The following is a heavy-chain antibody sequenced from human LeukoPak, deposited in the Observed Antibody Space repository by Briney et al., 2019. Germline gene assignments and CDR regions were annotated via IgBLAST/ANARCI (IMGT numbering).Heavy chain of an antibody. J-gene: IGHJ4*02. V-gene: IGHV4-34*01. Sequence: SETLSLTCAVYGESFSAYYWSWIRQPPGKGLEWIGEINHSGSTNYNPSLKSRVTISVDTSKNQFSLKLSSVTAADTAVYYCARVLRGGYGYWGQGTLVTVSS. CDR2: INHSGST. CDR1: GESFSAYY. CDR3: ARVLRGGYGY. D-gene: IGHD5-12*01.